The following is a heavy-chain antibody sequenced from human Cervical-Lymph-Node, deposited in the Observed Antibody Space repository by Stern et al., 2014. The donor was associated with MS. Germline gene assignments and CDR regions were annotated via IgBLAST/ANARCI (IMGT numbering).Heavy chain of an antibody. V-gene: IGHV4-61*01. CDR2: ISYSGSS. CDR1: GGSVSSGSYH. J-gene: IGHJ4*02. Sequence: VQLQESGPGLVKPSETLSLTCTVSGGSVSSGSYHWSWIRQPPGKTLEWIWHISYSGSSNYNPSLKSRVTVSVDMSKNQFSLNLSSVTAADTAVYYCARESSGGYRWGQGTLVTVSS. D-gene: IGHD5-18*01. CDR3: ARESSGGYR.